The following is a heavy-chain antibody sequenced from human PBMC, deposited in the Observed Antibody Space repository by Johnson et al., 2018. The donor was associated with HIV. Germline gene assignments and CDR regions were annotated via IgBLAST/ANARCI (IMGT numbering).Heavy chain of an antibody. CDR3: ARDQRGGYSYGDAFDF. J-gene: IGHJ3*01. CDR1: GFTFSSYA. V-gene: IGHV3-48*03. D-gene: IGHD5-18*01. Sequence: VQLVEYGGGVVQPGRSLRLSCAASGFTFSSYAMHWVRQAPGKGLEWVAYISSRGNTRYYADSVKGRLTISRDNAKNSLYLQMNTLRAEDTAVYYCARDQRGGYSYGDAFDFWGQGTRVTVSS. CDR2: ISSRGNTR.